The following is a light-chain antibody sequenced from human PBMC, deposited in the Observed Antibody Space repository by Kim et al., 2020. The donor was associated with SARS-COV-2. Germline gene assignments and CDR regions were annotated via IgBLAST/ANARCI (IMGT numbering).Light chain of an antibody. CDR1: QSVNRW. CDR2: AAS. J-gene: IGKJ3*01. CDR3: QQANNLPFT. V-gene: IGKV1-12*01. Sequence: DIQMTQSPSSVSASVGDSVTISCRASQSVNRWLTWYQQKPGKAPQLLIYAASSLQSGVPSRFSGSGSGTDFTLTISSLQPEDFATHYCQQANNLPFTFGPGTKVDIK.